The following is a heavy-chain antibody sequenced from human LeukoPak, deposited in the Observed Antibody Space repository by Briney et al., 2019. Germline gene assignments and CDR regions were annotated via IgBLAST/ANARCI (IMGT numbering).Heavy chain of an antibody. V-gene: IGHV1-18*01. D-gene: IGHD5-12*01. Sequence: ASVKVSCKASGYTFTSYGISWVRQAPGQGLEWMGWISAYNGNTNYAQKLQGRVTMTTDTSTSTAYMELRSLRSDDTAVYYCARHGGYDSDPVGALDLWGRGTLVTVSS. CDR3: ARHGGYDSDPVGALDL. CDR1: GYTFTSYG. J-gene: IGHJ2*01. CDR2: ISAYNGNT.